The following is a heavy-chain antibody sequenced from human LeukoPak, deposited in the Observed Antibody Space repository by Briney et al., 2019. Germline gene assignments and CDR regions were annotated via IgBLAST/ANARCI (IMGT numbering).Heavy chain of an antibody. CDR2: LYISGST. CDR3: ARDLSGSLYFDY. J-gene: IGHJ4*02. Sequence: PSETLSLTCTVSGGSISSYYYNWIRQTAGRGLEWIGRLYISGSTDYNPSLKSRVTISVDTSNNQFSLNLNSVTAADTAVYFCARDLSGSLYFDYWGQGVLVTVSS. D-gene: IGHD3-10*01. CDR1: GGSISSYY. V-gene: IGHV4-4*07.